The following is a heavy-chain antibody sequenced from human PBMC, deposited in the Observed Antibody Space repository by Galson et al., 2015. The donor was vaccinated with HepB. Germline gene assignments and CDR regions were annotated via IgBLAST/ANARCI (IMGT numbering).Heavy chain of an antibody. CDR1: GGTFSSYA. J-gene: IGHJ3*02. V-gene: IGHV1-8*02. CDR3: ASPRDGYNSDAFDI. D-gene: IGHD5-24*01. CDR2: MNPNSGNT. Sequence: SVKVSCKASGGTFSSYAISWVRQATGQGLEWMGWMNPNSGNTGYAQKFQGRVTMTRNTSISTAYMELSSLRSEDTAVYYCASPRDGYNSDAFDIWGQGTMVTVSS.